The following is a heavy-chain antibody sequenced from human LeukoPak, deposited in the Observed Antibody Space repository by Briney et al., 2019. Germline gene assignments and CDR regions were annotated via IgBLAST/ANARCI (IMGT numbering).Heavy chain of an antibody. J-gene: IGHJ4*02. D-gene: IGHD6-19*01. V-gene: IGHV3-64*01. Sequence: GSLRLSCAASGFTFDIYAMHWVRQAPGKGLEYVSGISDQGGSTYYANSVKGRFTISRDNSKNTLYLQMGSLRAEDTAVYYCARVDSTGWDDAFDYWGQGTLVTVSS. CDR3: ARVDSTGWDDAFDY. CDR2: ISDQGGST. CDR1: GFTFDIYA.